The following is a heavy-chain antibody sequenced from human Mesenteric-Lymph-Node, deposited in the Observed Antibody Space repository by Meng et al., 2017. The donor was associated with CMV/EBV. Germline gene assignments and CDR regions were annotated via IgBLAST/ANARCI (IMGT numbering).Heavy chain of an antibody. V-gene: IGHV1-3*01. CDR1: FTSYA. CDR2: LNAGNGNT. CDR3: ARDVLLWFGESSQINWFDP. D-gene: IGHD3-10*01. J-gene: IGHJ5*02. Sequence: FTSYAMHWVRQAPGQRLEWMGWLNAGNGNTKYSQKFQGRVTITRDTSASTAYMELSSLRSEDTAVYYCARDVLLWFGESSQINWFDPWGQGTLVTVSS.